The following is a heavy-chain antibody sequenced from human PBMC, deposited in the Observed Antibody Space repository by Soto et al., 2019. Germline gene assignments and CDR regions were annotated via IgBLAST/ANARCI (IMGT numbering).Heavy chain of an antibody. J-gene: IGHJ3*02. CDR3: ARRAFSSSRAFDI. D-gene: IGHD6-6*01. CDR2: ISDSGGLT. V-gene: IGHV3-23*01. CDR1: GFAFSSYP. Sequence: GGSLRLSCAASGFAFSSYPLSWVRQAPEKGLEWVSGISDSGGLTYNADSVKGRFTISRDNSKNTLYLQMNSLRAEDTAVYYCARRAFSSSRAFDIWGQGTVVTVSS.